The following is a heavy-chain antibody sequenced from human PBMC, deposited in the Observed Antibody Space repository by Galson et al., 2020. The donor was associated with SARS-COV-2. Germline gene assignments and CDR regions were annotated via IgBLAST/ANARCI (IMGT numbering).Heavy chain of an antibody. Sequence: SGPTLVKPTQTLTVTCTVSGFSLSTRGMRVSWIRQPPGKALEWLARIDWDDDKFYSKFLKTRLTISKDTSKNQVVLTMTNMDPVDTATYYCARIGLSGSYFGFWGQGTLVTVAS. CDR1: GFSLSTRGMR. V-gene: IGHV2-70*04. CDR3: ARIGLSGSYFGF. D-gene: IGHD1-26*01. CDR2: IDWDDDK. J-gene: IGHJ4*02.